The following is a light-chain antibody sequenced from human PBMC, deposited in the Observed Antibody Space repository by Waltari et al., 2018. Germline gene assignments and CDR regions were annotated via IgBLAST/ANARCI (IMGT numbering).Light chain of an antibody. Sequence: QSALTQPASVSGSPGQSITISCTGTSSDVGGYNYVSWYQQHPGKAPKLMIYYVSNRPSGLSNRFSGSKSGNTASLTISGLQAEDEADYYCSSYTSSNTWVFGGGTKLTVL. CDR3: SSYTSSNTWV. V-gene: IGLV2-14*03. CDR2: YVS. CDR1: SSDVGGYNY. J-gene: IGLJ3*02.